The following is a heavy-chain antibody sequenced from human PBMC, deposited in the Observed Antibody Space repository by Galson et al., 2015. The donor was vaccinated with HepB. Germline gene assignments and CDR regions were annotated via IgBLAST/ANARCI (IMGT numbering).Heavy chain of an antibody. J-gene: IGHJ6*02. CDR2: VKSKTDGGTT. CDR1: GFTFSNAW. V-gene: IGHV3-15*01. Sequence: SLRLSCAASGFTFSNAWMSWVRQAPGKGLEWVGRVKSKTDGGTTDYAAPVKGRFTISSDDSKNTLYLQMNSLKTEDTAVYYCTTGLGGYNYYYYGMDVWGQGTTVTVSS. CDR3: TTGLGGYNYYYYGMDV. D-gene: IGHD3-22*01.